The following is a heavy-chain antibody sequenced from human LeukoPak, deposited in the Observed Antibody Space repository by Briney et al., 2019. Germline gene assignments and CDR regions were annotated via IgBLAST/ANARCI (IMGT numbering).Heavy chain of an antibody. CDR2: ISSSSSTI. CDR1: GFTFSSYS. J-gene: IGHJ6*03. D-gene: IGHD3-3*01. V-gene: IGHV3-48*01. CDR3: ARVTIFGVVIINYYMDV. Sequence: GGSLRLSCAASGFTFSSYSVNWVRQAPGKGLEWVSYISSSSSTIYYADSVKDRFTISRDNAKNSLYLQMNSLRAEDTAVYYCARVTIFGVVIINYYMDVWGKGTTVTVSS.